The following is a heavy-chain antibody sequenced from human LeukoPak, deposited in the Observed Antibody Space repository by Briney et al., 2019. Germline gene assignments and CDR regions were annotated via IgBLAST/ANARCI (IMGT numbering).Heavy chain of an antibody. CDR1: GYTFTSYG. Sequence: GASVKVFCKASGYTFTSYGISWVRQAPGQGLEWMGWISAYNGNTNYAQKLQGRVTMTTDTSTSTAYMELRSLRSDDTAVYYCARVVAVAGTVEWFDPWGQGTLVTVSS. J-gene: IGHJ5*02. CDR2: ISAYNGNT. CDR3: ARVVAVAGTVEWFDP. V-gene: IGHV1-18*01. D-gene: IGHD6-19*01.